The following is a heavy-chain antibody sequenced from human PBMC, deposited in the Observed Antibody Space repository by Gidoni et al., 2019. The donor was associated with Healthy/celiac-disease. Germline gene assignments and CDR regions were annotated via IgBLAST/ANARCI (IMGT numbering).Heavy chain of an antibody. D-gene: IGHD5-18*01. CDR1: GGTFSSYA. CDR3: ARGRTAMAPYYYYGMDV. J-gene: IGHJ6*02. V-gene: IGHV1-69*06. Sequence: QVQLVQSGAEVKKPGSPVKVSCKASGGTFSSYAISWVRQAPGQGLEWMGGIIPIFGTANYAQKFQGRVTITADKSTSTAYMELSSLRSEDTAVYYCARGRTAMAPYYYYGMDVWGQGTTVTVSS. CDR2: IIPIFGTA.